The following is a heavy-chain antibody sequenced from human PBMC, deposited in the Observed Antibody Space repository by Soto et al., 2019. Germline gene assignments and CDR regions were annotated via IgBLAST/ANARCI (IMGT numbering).Heavy chain of an antibody. CDR1: GGTFSSYA. CDR3: ASRRDFDWPHYAY. J-gene: IGHJ4*02. CDR2: IIHIFGRA. Sequence: QVQLVQSGAEVKKPGSSVKVSCKASGGTFSSYAISWVRQAPGQEREWMGGIIHIFGRANNAQKFQGRVTITAHKCTSTAYLEPSSLRSEDTAVYYCASRRDFDWPHYAYWGQGTLVTVAS. V-gene: IGHV1-69*06. D-gene: IGHD3-9*01.